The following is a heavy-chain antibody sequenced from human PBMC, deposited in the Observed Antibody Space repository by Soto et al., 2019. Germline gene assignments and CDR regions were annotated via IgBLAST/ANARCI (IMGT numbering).Heavy chain of an antibody. J-gene: IGHJ4*02. CDR2: IYYSGST. CDR3: AREVGVAGPGY. Sequence: KPSETLSLTXTVSGGSISSGDYYWSWIRQPPGKGLEWIGYIYYSGSTYYNPSLKSRVTISVDTSKNQFSLKLSSVTAADTAVYYCAREVGVAGPGYWGQGTLVTVSS. CDR1: GGSISSGDYY. D-gene: IGHD6-19*01. V-gene: IGHV4-30-4*01.